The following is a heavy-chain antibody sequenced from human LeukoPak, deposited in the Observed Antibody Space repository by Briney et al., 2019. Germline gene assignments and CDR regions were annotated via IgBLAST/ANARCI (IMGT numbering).Heavy chain of an antibody. CDR1: GYTFTSYG. CDR2: ISAYNGNT. J-gene: IGHJ3*02. CDR3: ARPYYDSSGYYYEGAFDI. D-gene: IGHD3-22*01. V-gene: IGHV1-18*01. Sequence: GASVKVSCKASGYTFTSYGISWVRQAPGQGLEWMGWISAYNGNTNYAQKLQGRVTMTTDTSTSTAYMELRSLRSDDTAVYYCARPYYDSSGYYYEGAFDIWGQGTMVTVSS.